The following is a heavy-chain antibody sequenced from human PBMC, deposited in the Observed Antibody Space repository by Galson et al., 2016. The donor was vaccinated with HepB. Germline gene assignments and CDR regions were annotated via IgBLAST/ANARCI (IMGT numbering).Heavy chain of an antibody. CDR3: VRSAYSGSYFDY. J-gene: IGHJ4*02. Sequence: SLRLSCAASGFTVSSNYMTWVRQAPGRGLEGVSSIYSGDRTYYADYVKGRFTISRHNSKNTLYLQMNSLRTEDTAVYYCVRSAYSGSYFDYWGQGTLVTVSS. CDR1: GFTVSSNY. D-gene: IGHD1-26*01. V-gene: IGHV3-53*04. CDR2: IYSGDRT.